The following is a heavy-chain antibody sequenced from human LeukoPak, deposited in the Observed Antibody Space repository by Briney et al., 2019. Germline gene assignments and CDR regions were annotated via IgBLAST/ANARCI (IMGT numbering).Heavy chain of an antibody. Sequence: PSETLSLTCAVYGGSFSGYYWSWIRHPPGKGLEWIGEINHSGSTNYNPSLKSRVTISVDTSKNQFSLKLSSVTAADTAVYYCARFGANYYDSSGYYSRRFDYWGQGTLVTVSS. J-gene: IGHJ4*02. D-gene: IGHD3-22*01. CDR2: INHSGST. V-gene: IGHV4-34*01. CDR1: GGSFSGYY. CDR3: ARFGANYYDSSGYYSRRFDY.